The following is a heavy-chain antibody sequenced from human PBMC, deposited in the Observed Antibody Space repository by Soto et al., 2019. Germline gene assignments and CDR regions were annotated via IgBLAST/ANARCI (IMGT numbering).Heavy chain of an antibody. V-gene: IGHV1-2*02. D-gene: IGHD5-18*01. CDR1: GYTFTGYY. CDR3: ARDIGSYSYGTSYFDY. Sequence: GASVKVSCKASGYTFTGYYMHWVRQAPGQGLEWMGWINPNSGGTNYAQKFQGRVTMTRDTSISTAYMELSRLRSDDTAVYYCARDIGSYSYGTSYFDYWGQGTLVTVSS. CDR2: INPNSGGT. J-gene: IGHJ4*02.